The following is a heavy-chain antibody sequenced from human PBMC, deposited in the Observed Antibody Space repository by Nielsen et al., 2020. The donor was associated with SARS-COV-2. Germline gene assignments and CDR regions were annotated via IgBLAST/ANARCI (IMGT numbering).Heavy chain of an antibody. CDR3: ARDWSRAFDV. J-gene: IGHJ3*01. Sequence: GSLRLSCAASGFTFSSYGMHWVRQVPGKGLEWVAEIKPDGSEKVYVDSVKGRFTISRDNAKNSMSLQMNSLRVEDTAVYYCARDWSRAFDVWGQGTMVTVSS. V-gene: IGHV3-7*01. CDR2: IKPDGSEK. CDR1: GFTFSSYG.